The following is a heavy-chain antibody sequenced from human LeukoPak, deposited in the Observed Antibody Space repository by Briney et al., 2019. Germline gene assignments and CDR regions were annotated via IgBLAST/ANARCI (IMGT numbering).Heavy chain of an antibody. CDR1: GGSISSYY. Sequence: PSETLSLTCTVSGGSISSYYWSWIRQPPGKGLEWIGYIYYSGSTNYNPSLKSRVTISVGTSKNQFSLKLSSVTAADTAVYYCAGTGYHPGCRGATKNFDYWGQGTLVTVSS. CDR2: IYYSGST. D-gene: IGHD1-14*01. CDR3: AGTGYHPGCRGATKNFDY. V-gene: IGHV4-59*08. J-gene: IGHJ4*02.